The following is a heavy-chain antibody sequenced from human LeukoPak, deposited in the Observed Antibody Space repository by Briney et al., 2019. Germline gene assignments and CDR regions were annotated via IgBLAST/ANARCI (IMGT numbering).Heavy chain of an antibody. J-gene: IGHJ4*02. CDR3: ARDTELAAAGRGGYFDY. CDR2: IYYSGST. Sequence: SETLSLTCTVSGGSISSSSYYWGWIRQPPGKGLEWIGSIYYSGSTYYNPSLKSRVTISVDKSKNQFSLKLSSVTAADTAVYYCARDTELAAAGRGGYFDYWGQGTLVTVSS. CDR1: GGSISSSSYY. D-gene: IGHD6-13*01. V-gene: IGHV4-39*07.